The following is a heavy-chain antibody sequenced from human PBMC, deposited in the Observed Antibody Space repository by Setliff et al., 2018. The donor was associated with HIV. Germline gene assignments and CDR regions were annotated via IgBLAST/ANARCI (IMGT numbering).Heavy chain of an antibody. Sequence: SETLSLTCTVSGGSISSSSYYWGWIRQPPGKGLEWIGSIFYTGSTYYNPSLKSRVTISVDTSKNQVSLKLSSVTAADTAVYYCARGEFYCGTDCYWSSFDYWGQGILVTVSS. D-gene: IGHD2-21*02. V-gene: IGHV4-39*01. CDR1: GGSISSSSYY. CDR3: ARGEFYCGTDCYWSSFDY. CDR2: IFYTGST. J-gene: IGHJ4*02.